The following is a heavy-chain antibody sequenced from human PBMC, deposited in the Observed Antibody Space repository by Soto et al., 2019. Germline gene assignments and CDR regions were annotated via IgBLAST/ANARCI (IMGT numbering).Heavy chain of an antibody. CDR1: GGSFSGYY. V-gene: IGHV4-34*01. CDR3: ACGDVRGGHEEYFDY. CDR2: INHSGST. D-gene: IGHD5-12*01. J-gene: IGHJ4*02. Sequence: QVQLQQWGAGLLKPSETLSLTCAVYGGSFSGYYWSWIRQPPGKGLEWIGEINHSGSTNYNPSLKSRVTISVDTSKNQFSLKLSSVTAADTAVYYCACGDVRGGHEEYFDYWGQGTLVTVSS.